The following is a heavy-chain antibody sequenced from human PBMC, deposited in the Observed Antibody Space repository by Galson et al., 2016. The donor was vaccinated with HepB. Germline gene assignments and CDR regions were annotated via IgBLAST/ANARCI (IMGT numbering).Heavy chain of an antibody. CDR2: IYPADSET. CDR3: AGQGGAAAVDF. V-gene: IGHV5-51*01. J-gene: IGHJ4*02. CDR1: GYIFSKKW. D-gene: IGHD6-13*01. Sequence: QSGADVKKPGESLKISCKGSGYIFSKKWIGWVRQMPGKGLEWMGVIYPADSETKYSPSFQGQVSISVENSINTAYPQWSSLKPSDTAIYYCAGQGGAAAVDFWGQGTLVTVSP.